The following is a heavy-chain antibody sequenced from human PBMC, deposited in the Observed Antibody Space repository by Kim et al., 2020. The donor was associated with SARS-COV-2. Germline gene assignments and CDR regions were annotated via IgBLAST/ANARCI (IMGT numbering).Heavy chain of an antibody. CDR1: GGSFSGYY. CDR2: INHSGST. J-gene: IGHJ4*01. D-gene: IGHD6-13*01. Sequence: SETLSLTCAVYGGSFSGYYWSWIRQPPGKGLEWIGEINHSGSTNYNPSLKSRVTISVDTSKNQFSLKLSSVTAADTAVYYCARGPVRICGQQLVGGAID. V-gene: IGHV4-34*01. CDR3: ARGPVRICGQQLVGGAID.